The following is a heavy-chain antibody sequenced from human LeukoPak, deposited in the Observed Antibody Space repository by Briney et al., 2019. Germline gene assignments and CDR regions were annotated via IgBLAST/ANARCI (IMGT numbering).Heavy chain of an antibody. J-gene: IGHJ6*03. D-gene: IGHD4-11*01. CDR1: GGSISSYY. Sequence: SETLSLTCTVSGGSISSYYWSWIRQPPGKGLEWIGYIYYSGSTNYNPSLKSRVTISVDTSKNQFSLKLSSVTAADTAVYYCARTDYSNYYYYYYMDVWGKGTTVTVSS. CDR3: ARTDYSNYYYYYYMDV. CDR2: IYYSGST. V-gene: IGHV4-59*01.